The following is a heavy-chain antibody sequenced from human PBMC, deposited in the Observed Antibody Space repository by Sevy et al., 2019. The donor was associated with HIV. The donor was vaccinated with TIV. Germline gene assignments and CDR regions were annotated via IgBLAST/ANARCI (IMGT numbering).Heavy chain of an antibody. V-gene: IGHV4-59*13. CDR3: ARSGFLEWAGSTRGPRNWFDP. CDR1: GGSMRNFY. CDR2: IYYSGST. J-gene: IGHJ5*02. Sequence: SETLSLTCPVSGGSMRNFYWSWIRQPPGKGLEWIGNIYYSGSTNYNPSLKSRVTMSVDTSKNQFSLKLSSVTAADTAVYYCARSGFLEWAGSTRGPRNWFDPWGQGTLVTVSS. D-gene: IGHD3-3*01.